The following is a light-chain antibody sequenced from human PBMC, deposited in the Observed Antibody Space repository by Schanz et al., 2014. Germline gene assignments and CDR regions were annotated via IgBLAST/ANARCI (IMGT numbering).Light chain of an antibody. CDR1: QSVRSNY. V-gene: IGKV3-20*01. J-gene: IGKJ1*01. Sequence: ETVLTQSPGTLSLSPGERATLSCRASQSVRSNYLAWYQQKPGQAPRLLIYGASNRATGIPDRFSGSGSGTDFTLTISRLEXXXXXXYCCQQYGDSRTFGQGTKVEIK. CDR2: GAS. CDR3: QQYGDSRT.